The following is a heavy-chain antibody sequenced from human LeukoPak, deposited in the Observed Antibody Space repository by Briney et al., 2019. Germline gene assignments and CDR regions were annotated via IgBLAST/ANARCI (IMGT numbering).Heavy chain of an antibody. V-gene: IGHV3-23*01. CDR1: GFTFSSYA. Sequence: GGSLRLSCAASGFTFSSYAMSWVRQAPGKGLEWVSAISGSGGSTYYADSVKGRFTISRDNSKNTLYLQMNSLRAEDTAVYYCAHPTAVARYFDYWGQGTLVNVSS. J-gene: IGHJ4*02. CDR2: ISGSGGST. CDR3: AHPTAVARYFDY. D-gene: IGHD6-19*01.